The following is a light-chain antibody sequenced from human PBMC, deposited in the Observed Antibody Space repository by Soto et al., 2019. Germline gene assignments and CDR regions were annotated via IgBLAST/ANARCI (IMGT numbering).Light chain of an antibody. V-gene: IGKV3-20*01. CDR3: QKYDSAPT. Sequence: EIVLTQSPGTLSLSLGERATLSCRASQTVSSSYLAWYQQKPGQAPRLLIYGASSRATGIPARFSGSGSGTDFTLTISSLQPEDVATYYCQKYDSAPTFGHGTKVDIK. CDR2: GAS. J-gene: IGKJ1*01. CDR1: QTVSSSY.